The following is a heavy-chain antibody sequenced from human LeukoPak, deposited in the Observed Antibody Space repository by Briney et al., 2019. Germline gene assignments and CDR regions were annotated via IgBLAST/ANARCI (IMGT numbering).Heavy chain of an antibody. CDR3: ARQGDYYDSSGYSSIDY. CDR2: IYYSGST. D-gene: IGHD3-22*01. Sequence: SETLSLTYTASGGSISSYYWSWIRRPPGKGLEWIGYIYYSGSTNYNPSLKSRVTISVDTSKNQFSLKLSSVTAADTAVYYCARQGDYYDSSGYSSIDYWGQGTLVTVSS. V-gene: IGHV4-59*08. CDR1: GGSISSYY. J-gene: IGHJ4*02.